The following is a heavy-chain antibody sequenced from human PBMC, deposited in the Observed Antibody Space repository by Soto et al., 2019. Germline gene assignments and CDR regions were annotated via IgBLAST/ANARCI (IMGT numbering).Heavy chain of an antibody. V-gene: IGHV1-2*02. D-gene: IGHD2-21*02. CDR2: INPNSGGT. CDR1: GYTFTAYY. J-gene: IGHJ4*02. CDR3: ARQLAYCGGDCLSEPINY. Sequence: ASVKVSCKASGYTFTAYYIHWVRQAPGQGLEWMGWINPNSGGTNYAQNFQGRVTMTSDTSITTAYMELTRLTSDDTAVYYCARQLAYCGGDCLSEPINYWGQGALVTVSS.